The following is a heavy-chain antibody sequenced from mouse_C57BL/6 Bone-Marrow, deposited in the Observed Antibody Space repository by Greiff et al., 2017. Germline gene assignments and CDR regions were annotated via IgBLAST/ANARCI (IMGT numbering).Heavy chain of an antibody. CDR3: ARSKNWDSWFAY. CDR2: INPGSGGT. J-gene: IGHJ3*01. Sequence: QVQLKQSGAELVRPGTSVKVSCKASGYAFTNYLIEWVKQRPGQGLEWIGVINPGSGGTNYNEKFKGKATLTADKSSSTAYMQLSSLTSDDSAVYFCARSKNWDSWFAYWGQGTLVTVSA. D-gene: IGHD4-1*01. V-gene: IGHV1-54*01. CDR1: GYAFTNYL.